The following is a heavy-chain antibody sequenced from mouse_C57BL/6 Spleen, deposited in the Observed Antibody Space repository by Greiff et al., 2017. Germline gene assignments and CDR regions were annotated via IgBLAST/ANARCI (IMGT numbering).Heavy chain of an antibody. CDR3: ARRGDYPYWYFDV. J-gene: IGHJ1*03. Sequence: VQLKQPGAELVKPGASVKMSCKASGYTFTSYWITWVKQRPGQGLEWIGDIYPGSGSTNYNEKFKSKATLTVDTSSSTAYMQLSSLTSEDSAVYYCARRGDYPYWYFDVWGTGTTVTVSS. CDR1: GYTFTSYW. CDR2: IYPGSGST. V-gene: IGHV1-55*01. D-gene: IGHD2-4*01.